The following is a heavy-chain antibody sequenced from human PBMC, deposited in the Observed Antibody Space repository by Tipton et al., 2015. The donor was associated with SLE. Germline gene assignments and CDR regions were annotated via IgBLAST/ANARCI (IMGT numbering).Heavy chain of an antibody. CDR3: AKEVYGGNLYYYFDL. D-gene: IGHD4-23*01. CDR2: IYYGARR. V-gene: IGHV3-23*03. J-gene: IGHJ2*01. CDR1: GFTFRSSS. Sequence: SLRLSCVASGFTFRSSSMAWVRRAPGRGLEWVSIIYYGARRYSRDSVKGRFTISRDDSKNSLYLQMNSLRAEDTALYYCAKEVYGGNLYYYFDLWGRGTLVTVSS.